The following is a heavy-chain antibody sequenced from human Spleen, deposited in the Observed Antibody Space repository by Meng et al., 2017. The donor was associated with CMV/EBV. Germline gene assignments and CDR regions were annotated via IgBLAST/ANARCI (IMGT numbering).Heavy chain of an antibody. CDR1: TFSSDG. CDR3: ARGGYCTTTGCYHFDY. V-gene: IGHV1-69*01. J-gene: IGHJ4*02. D-gene: IGHD2-2*01. CDR2: VIQLLRTS. Sequence: TFSSDGISWVKKAPSQRLERIGEVIQLLRTSHYAQKFQGRVTITADESTSTAYLELSSLRSEDTAVYYWARGGYCTTTGCYHFDYWGQGTLVTVSS.